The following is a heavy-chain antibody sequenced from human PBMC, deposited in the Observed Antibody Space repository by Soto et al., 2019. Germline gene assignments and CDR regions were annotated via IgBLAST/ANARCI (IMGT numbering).Heavy chain of an antibody. CDR2: INPNSGGT. V-gene: IGHV1-2*02. CDR1: GYTLTGYY. Sequence: ASVKVSCKASGYTLTGYYMHWVRQAPGQGLEWMGWINPNSGGTNYAQKFQGRVTMTRDTSISTAYMELSRLRSDDTAVYYCARDFSSGWPSGWFDPWGQGTLVT. D-gene: IGHD6-19*01. CDR3: ARDFSSGWPSGWFDP. J-gene: IGHJ5*02.